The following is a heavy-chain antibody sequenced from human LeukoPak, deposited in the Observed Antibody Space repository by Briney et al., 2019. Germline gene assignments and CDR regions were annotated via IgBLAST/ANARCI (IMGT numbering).Heavy chain of an antibody. CDR2: ISAYNINT. D-gene: IGHD2-2*01. V-gene: IGHV1-18*01. J-gene: IGHJ4*02. CDR1: GYTFSNYG. CDR3: ASWAGYCSTNNCYATSLDY. Sequence: GASVKVSCKASGYTFSNYGISWVRQAPGQGLEWMGWISAYNINTNLAQKFQGRVTMTTDTSTSTAYMELRSLRSDDTAVYYCASWAGYCSTNNCYATSLDYWGQGTLVTVSA.